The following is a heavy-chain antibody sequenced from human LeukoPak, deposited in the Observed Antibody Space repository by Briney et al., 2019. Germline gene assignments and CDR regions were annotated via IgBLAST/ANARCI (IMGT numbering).Heavy chain of an antibody. J-gene: IGHJ4*02. CDR3: ARDLNRRVFTDY. CDR1: GFTFNNYE. Sequence: QPGGSLRLSCAASGFTFNNYEMNWVRQAPGKGLEWVSYISIGGNTIYYADSVKGRFTISRDNAKNSLYLQMDSLRAEDTAVYYCARDLNRRVFTDYWGQGTLVTVSS. V-gene: IGHV3-48*03. CDR2: ISIGGNTI.